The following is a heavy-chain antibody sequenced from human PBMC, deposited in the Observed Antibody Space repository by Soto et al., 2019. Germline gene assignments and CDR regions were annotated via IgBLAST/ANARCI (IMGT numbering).Heavy chain of an antibody. V-gene: IGHV1-46*01. D-gene: IGHD3-3*01. CDR2: INPSGGST. CDR3: AKDPNENFWSGYYTTYYGMDV. Sequence: ASVKVSCKASGYTFTSYYMHWVRQAPGQGLEWMGIINPSGGSTSYAQKFQGRVTISRDNSKNTLYLQMNSLRAEDTAVYYCAKDPNENFWSGYYTTYYGMDVWGQGTTVTVSS. J-gene: IGHJ6*02. CDR1: GYTFTSYY.